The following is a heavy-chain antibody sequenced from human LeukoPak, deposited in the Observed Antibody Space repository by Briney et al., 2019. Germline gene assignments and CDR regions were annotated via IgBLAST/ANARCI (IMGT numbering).Heavy chain of an antibody. D-gene: IGHD3-10*01. Sequence: PRRALRLSCAAPGFTFTTYSMLWVRQAPDKGLEWGAVISDNRNNQYYAESVKGRVTISRDNSKNTLYLQMNSLRAYDTAVYYCAKDQGYGSGTFLDYWGQGTLVTVSS. CDR2: ISDNRNNQ. CDR1: GFTFTTYS. CDR3: AKDQGYGSGTFLDY. V-gene: IGHV3-30*18. J-gene: IGHJ4*02.